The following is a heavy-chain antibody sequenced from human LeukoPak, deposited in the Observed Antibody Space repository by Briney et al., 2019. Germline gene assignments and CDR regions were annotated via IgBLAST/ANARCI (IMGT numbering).Heavy chain of an antibody. CDR2: IIPIFGTA. CDR3: ARDRAFSGPGDY. Sequence: GASVKVSCKASGGTFSSYAISWVRQAPGQGLEWMGGIIPIFGTANYAQKFQGRVTITTDESTSTAYMELSSLRSEDTAVYYCARDRAFSGPGDYWGQGTLVTVSS. J-gene: IGHJ4*02. CDR1: GGTFSSYA. D-gene: IGHD5-12*01. V-gene: IGHV1-69*05.